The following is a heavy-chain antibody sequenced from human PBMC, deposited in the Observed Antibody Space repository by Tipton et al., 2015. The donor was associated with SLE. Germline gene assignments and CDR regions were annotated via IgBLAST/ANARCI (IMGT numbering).Heavy chain of an antibody. CDR2: PYPGDSDS. CDR1: GYIFTTYW. Sequence: VQLVQSGPEVKKPGESLKISCKASGYIFTTYWIGWVRQVPGKGLEYMGIPYPGDSDSTYSPSFQGQVTISADRSINTAYLQWDSLKASYTAIYYCARLSSSWFYWGQGTLVTVSS. V-gene: IGHV5-51*03. D-gene: IGHD6-13*01. J-gene: IGHJ4*02. CDR3: ARLSSSWFY.